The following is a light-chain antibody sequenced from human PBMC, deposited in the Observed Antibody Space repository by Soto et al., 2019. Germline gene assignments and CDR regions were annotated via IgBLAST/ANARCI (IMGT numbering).Light chain of an antibody. J-gene: IGKJ1*01. V-gene: IGKV3-15*01. CDR2: GAS. CDR3: QQFYNWPRT. CDR1: QSVSSN. Sequence: IVMTQSPATLSVSPGERATLSCRASQSVSSNLAWYQQKPGQAPRLLIYGASTRATGIPARFSGSGSETEFTLTISSLQSEDFAVYYCQQFYNWPRTFGQGTKV.